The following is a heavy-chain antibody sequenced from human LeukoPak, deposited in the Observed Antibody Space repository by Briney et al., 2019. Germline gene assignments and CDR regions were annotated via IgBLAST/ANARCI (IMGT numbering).Heavy chain of an antibody. CDR3: QAEDGIRYFASFDP. CDR1: GYPFTTYD. D-gene: IGHD3-9*01. V-gene: IGHV1-8*01. CDR2: RNPNSGNT. J-gene: IGHJ5*02. Sequence: ASVKVSCKPSGYPFTTYDINWVRQATGQGLEWMGWRNPNSGNTGYAKKFQGRVSMTRNTSISTAYMELSGLTSEDTAVFFFQAEDGIRYFASFDPWGQGTLVTVSS.